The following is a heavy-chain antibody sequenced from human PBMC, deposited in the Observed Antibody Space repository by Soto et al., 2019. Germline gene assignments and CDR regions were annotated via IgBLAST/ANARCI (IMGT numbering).Heavy chain of an antibody. J-gene: IGHJ1*01. V-gene: IGHV2-5*02. D-gene: IGHD3-9*01. CDR3: AQTYYDILTGYPEYFQH. CDR2: IYWDDDK. CDR1: GFSLSTSGVG. Sequence: QITLKESGPTLVKPTQTLTLTCTFSGFSLSTSGVGVGWIRQPPGKALEWLALIYWDDDKRYSPSLKSRLTITKDTSKNQVVLTMTNMDPVDTATYYCAQTYYDILTGYPEYFQHWGQGTLVTVSS.